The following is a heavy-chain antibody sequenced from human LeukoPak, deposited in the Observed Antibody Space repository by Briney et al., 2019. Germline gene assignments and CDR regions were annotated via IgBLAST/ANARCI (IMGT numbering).Heavy chain of an antibody. J-gene: IGHJ6*02. Sequence: ASVKVSCKASGYTFTSYAMNWVRQAPGQGLEWMGWINTNTGNPTYAQGFTGRFVFSLDTSVSTAYLQISSLKAEDTAVYYCARDGGTFSSSWFLTYYYGMDVWGQGTTVTVSS. CDR2: INTNTGNP. CDR1: GYTFTSYA. D-gene: IGHD6-13*01. V-gene: IGHV7-4-1*02. CDR3: ARDGGTFSSSWFLTYYYGMDV.